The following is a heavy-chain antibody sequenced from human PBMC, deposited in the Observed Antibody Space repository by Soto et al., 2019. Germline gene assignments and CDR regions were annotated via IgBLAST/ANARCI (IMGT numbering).Heavy chain of an antibody. V-gene: IGHV3-48*01. J-gene: IGHJ3*02. D-gene: IGHD2-21*02. CDR3: ARVGSRCGGDCYSSDAFDI. CDR2: ISSSSSTI. Sequence: GGSLRLSCAASGFTFSSYSMNWVRQAPGKGLDWVSYISSSSSTIYYADSVKGRFTISRDNAKNSLYLQMNSLRAEDTAVYYCARVGSRCGGDCYSSDAFDIWGQGTMVTVSS. CDR1: GFTFSSYS.